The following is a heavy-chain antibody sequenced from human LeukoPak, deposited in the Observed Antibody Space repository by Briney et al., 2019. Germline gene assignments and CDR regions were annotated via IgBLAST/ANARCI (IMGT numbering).Heavy chain of an antibody. J-gene: IGHJ3*02. CDR3: ARPQAAAYAFDI. D-gene: IGHD6-13*01. CDR2: IYHSGST. Sequence: SETLSLTCTVSGGSISSGGYYWSWIRQPPGKGLEWIGYIYHSGSTYYNPSLKSRVTISVDRSKNQFSLKLSSVTAADTAVYYCARPQAAAYAFDIWGQGTMVTVSS. CDR1: GGSISSGGYY. V-gene: IGHV4-30-2*01.